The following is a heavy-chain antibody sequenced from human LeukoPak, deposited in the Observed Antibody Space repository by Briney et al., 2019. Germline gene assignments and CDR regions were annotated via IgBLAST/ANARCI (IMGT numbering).Heavy chain of an antibody. Sequence: PSETLSLTCAVSGGSISSNSYYWGWIRQPPGKGLEWNGSIYYSGSTYYNPSLKSRVTISVDTSKNQFSLKLSSVTAADTAVYYCARDWIQNWFDPWGQGTLVTISS. D-gene: IGHD5-18*01. J-gene: IGHJ5*02. CDR3: ARDWIQNWFDP. V-gene: IGHV4-39*02. CDR1: GGSISSNSYY. CDR2: IYYSGST.